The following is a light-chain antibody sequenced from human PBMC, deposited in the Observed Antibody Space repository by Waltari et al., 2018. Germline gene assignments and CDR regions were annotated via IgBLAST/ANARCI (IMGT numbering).Light chain of an antibody. J-gene: IGLJ2*01. CDR3: CSYALFSTLV. CDR2: DVS. Sequence: QSALTQPASVSESPGQSITISCTGTISDVGGYDYVSWYQQHPGKAPQLLIYDVSERPSGVSNRFSGSKAANTASLTISGLQAEDEADYYCCSYALFSTLVFGGGTKVTVL. V-gene: IGLV2-23*02. CDR1: ISDVGGYDY.